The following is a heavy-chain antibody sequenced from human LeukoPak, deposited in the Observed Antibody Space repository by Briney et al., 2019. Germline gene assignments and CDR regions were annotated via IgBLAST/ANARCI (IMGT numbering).Heavy chain of an antibody. V-gene: IGHV4-59*01. D-gene: IGHD2-8*01. J-gene: IGHJ4*02. CDR1: GGSLSTYY. Sequence: PSETLSLTCTVSGGSLSTYYWSWIRQPPGKGLEWIGYIYYSGSINYNPSLKSRVTISVDTSKNQFSLKLSSVTAADTAVYYCASLPYCTNGVCYDYWGQGTLVTVSS. CDR2: IYYSGSI. CDR3: ASLPYCTNGVCYDY.